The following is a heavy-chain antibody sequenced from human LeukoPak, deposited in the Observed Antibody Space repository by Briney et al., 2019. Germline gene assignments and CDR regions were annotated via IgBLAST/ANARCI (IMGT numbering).Heavy chain of an antibody. D-gene: IGHD3-22*01. CDR2: IYYSGST. V-gene: IGHV4-59*01. J-gene: IGHJ3*02. CDR1: GGSISSYY. Sequence: SETLSLTCTVSGGSISSYYWSWIRQPPGKGLEWIGYIYYSGSTNYNPSLKSRVTISVDTSKNQFSLKLSSVTAADTAVYYCARVHYDSSGYYGPAFDIWAKGQWSPSLQ. CDR3: ARVHYDSSGYYGPAFDI.